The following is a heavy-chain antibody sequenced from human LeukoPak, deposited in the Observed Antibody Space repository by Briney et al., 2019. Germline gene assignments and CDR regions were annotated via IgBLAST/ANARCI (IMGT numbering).Heavy chain of an antibody. V-gene: IGHV6-1*01. Sequence: SQTLSLTCAISGDSVSSNSAAWNWIRQSPSRGLEWLGRTYYRSKWYNDYAVSVKSRITINPDTSKNQFSLKLSSVTAADTAVYYCARMVLNDYVWGSYRYPFEYYFDYWGQGTLVTVSS. CDR2: TYYRSKWYN. CDR3: ARMVLNDYVWGSYRYPFEYYFDY. CDR1: GDSVSSNSAA. D-gene: IGHD3-16*02. J-gene: IGHJ4*02.